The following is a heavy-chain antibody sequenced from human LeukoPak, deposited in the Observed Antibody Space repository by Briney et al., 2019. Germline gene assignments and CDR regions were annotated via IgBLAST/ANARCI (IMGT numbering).Heavy chain of an antibody. D-gene: IGHD1-26*01. CDR2: INPNNGGT. Sequence: ASVTVSFTASGYTFTHYYIHWVRQAPGQGLEWMGRINPNNGGTNYAQKFQDRVTMTRDTSISTAYMELSRLKSDDTAVYYCARDVALSGSYSAWFDPWGQGTLVTVSS. V-gene: IGHV1-2*06. CDR1: GYTFTHYY. J-gene: IGHJ5*02. CDR3: ARDVALSGSYSAWFDP.